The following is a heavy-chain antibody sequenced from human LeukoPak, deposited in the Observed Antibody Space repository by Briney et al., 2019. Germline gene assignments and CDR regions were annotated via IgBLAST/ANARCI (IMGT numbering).Heavy chain of an antibody. D-gene: IGHD3-10*01. J-gene: IGHJ4*02. CDR2: ISYVGSNK. CDR3: ARDLGGGTMVRGVIESSIDY. V-gene: IGHV3-30*04. Sequence: GRSLRLSCAASGFTFSSYAMHWVRQAPGKGLEWVAVISYVGSNKYYADSVKGRFTISRDNSKNTLYLQMNSLRAEDTAVYYCARDLGGGTMVRGVIESSIDYWGQGTLVTVSS. CDR1: GFTFSSYA.